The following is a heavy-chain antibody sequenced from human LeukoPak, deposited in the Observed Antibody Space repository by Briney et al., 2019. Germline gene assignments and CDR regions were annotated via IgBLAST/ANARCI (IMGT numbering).Heavy chain of an antibody. V-gene: IGHV5-51*01. CDR2: IYPGDSDT. D-gene: IGHD4-11*01. CDR1: GFKFTNYW. CDR3: ARRMKERDYNLFYFDF. Sequence: GESLKISYKVSGFKFTNYWIAWVRQMPGKGLEWMGIIYPGDSDTTYCPSFQGQVTFSVDKSISTAYLQWSSLKASDTAMYYCARRMKERDYNLFYFDFWGQGTLVTVSS. J-gene: IGHJ4*02.